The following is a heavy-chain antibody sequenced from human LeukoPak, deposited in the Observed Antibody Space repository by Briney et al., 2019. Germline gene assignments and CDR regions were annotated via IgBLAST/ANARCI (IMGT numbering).Heavy chain of an antibody. D-gene: IGHD2-21*02. Sequence: SETLSLTCTVSGYSISSGDYWGWIRQPPGKGLEWIGSIYHSGRTYYNPSLKSRVTISVDTSKNQFSLTLSSVTAADTAVYYCATYGGDWKFDSWGQGTLVTVSS. V-gene: IGHV4-38-2*02. CDR2: IYHSGRT. J-gene: IGHJ4*02. CDR3: ATYGGDWKFDS. CDR1: GYSISSGDY.